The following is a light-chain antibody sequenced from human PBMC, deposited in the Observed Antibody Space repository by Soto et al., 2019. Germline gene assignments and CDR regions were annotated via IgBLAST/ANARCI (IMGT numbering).Light chain of an antibody. Sequence: QPVLTQPPSASGTPGQRVTISCSGGSSNMGTNTVSWYQQVPGTAPKVLIYVNDQRPSGVPDRFSGSNSGTSASLAISGLQPEDEADYYCVAWDDSLNGHVFGTGTKLTVI. CDR2: VND. V-gene: IGLV1-44*01. CDR1: SSNMGTNT. CDR3: VAWDDSLNGHV. J-gene: IGLJ1*01.